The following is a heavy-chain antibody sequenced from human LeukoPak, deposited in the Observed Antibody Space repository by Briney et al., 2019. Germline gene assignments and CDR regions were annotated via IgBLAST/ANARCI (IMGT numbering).Heavy chain of an antibody. V-gene: IGHV3-49*04. Sequence: PRGALRLSRVPSLFRLDDNAISWVRQAAGKGLEWVGLIRRKIFGGAPQYAPPVRSRFSISRDDSQSIAYLQMNSLKTEDSAIYYCTKLHFHDSSGYYTLLPLGAFDIWGQGTMVTVSS. CDR1: LFRLDDNA. CDR2: IRRKIFGGAP. J-gene: IGHJ3*02. D-gene: IGHD3-22*01. CDR3: TKLHFHDSSGYYTLLPLGAFDI.